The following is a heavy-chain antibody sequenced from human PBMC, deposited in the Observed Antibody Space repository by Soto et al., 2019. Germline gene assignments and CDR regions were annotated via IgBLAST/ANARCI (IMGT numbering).Heavy chain of an antibody. CDR1: GFTFSSYW. V-gene: IGHV3-7*01. J-gene: IGHJ5*02. Sequence: ESGGGLVQPGGSLRLSCAASGFTFSSYWMSWVRQAPGKGLEWVANIKQDGSEKYYVDSVKGRFTISRDNAKNSLYLQMNSLRAEDTAVYYCARDGSDFWSGYNWFDPWGQGTLVTVSS. CDR3: ARDGSDFWSGYNWFDP. D-gene: IGHD3-3*01. CDR2: IKQDGSEK.